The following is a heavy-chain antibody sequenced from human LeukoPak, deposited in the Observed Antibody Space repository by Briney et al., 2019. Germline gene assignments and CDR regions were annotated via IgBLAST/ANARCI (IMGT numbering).Heavy chain of an antibody. V-gene: IGHV3-30*02. CDR2: IRREGRNK. CDR3: AKDRKPVNGGGGYFDY. J-gene: IGHJ4*02. Sequence: GGSLRLSCAASGFTFSSYGMHWLRQAPGKGLEGVAFIRREGRNKYCADSVKGRFTISRDNSKTTLYLQMTSMRADDTALYYCAKDRKPVNGGGGYFDYWGQGTLVTVSS. CDR1: GFTFSSYG. D-gene: IGHD3-16*01.